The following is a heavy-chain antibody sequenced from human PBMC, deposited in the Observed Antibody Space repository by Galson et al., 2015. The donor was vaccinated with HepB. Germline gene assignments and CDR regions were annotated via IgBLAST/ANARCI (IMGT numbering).Heavy chain of an antibody. Sequence: SLRLSCAASGLTLHRYNMNWVRQAPGKGLERVSSISSGSSYIYYADSVKGRFTISRDNTKNSVYLQMNSLRAEDTAVYYCAKDLAAGRLLWFGKNYGMDVWGQGTTVTVSS. J-gene: IGHJ6*02. CDR1: GLTLHRYN. D-gene: IGHD3-10*01. CDR2: ISSGSSYI. CDR3: AKDLAAGRLLWFGKNYGMDV. V-gene: IGHV3-21*01.